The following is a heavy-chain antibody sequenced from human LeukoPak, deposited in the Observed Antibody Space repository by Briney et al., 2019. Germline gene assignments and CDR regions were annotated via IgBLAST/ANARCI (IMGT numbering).Heavy chain of an antibody. J-gene: IGHJ4*02. CDR3: AKPVKGSGSYFLYYFDY. D-gene: IGHD3-10*01. Sequence: GGSLRLSCAASGFTFSSYNMNWVRQAPGKGLEWVSGISWNSGSIGYADSVKGRFTISRDNAKNSLYLQMNSLRAEDTALYYCAKPVKGSGSYFLYYFDYWGQGTLVTVSS. CDR1: GFTFSSYN. V-gene: IGHV3-9*01. CDR2: ISWNSGSI.